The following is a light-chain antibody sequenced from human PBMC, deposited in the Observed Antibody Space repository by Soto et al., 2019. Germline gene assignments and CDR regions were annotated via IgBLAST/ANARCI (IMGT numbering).Light chain of an antibody. Sequence: QYALTQPASVSGSPGQSITISCTGTSSDVGGYNYVSWYQQHPGKAPKLMIYVVTDRPSGVSNRFSGSKSGNTASLTISGLQAEDEADYYCSSYTSSSTLYVFGTGTKVTVL. CDR2: VVT. CDR1: SSDVGGYNY. V-gene: IGLV2-14*01. CDR3: SSYTSSSTLYV. J-gene: IGLJ1*01.